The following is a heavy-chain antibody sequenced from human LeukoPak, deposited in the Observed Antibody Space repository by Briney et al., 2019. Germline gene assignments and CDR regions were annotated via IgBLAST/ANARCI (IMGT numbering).Heavy chain of an antibody. D-gene: IGHD2-15*01. Sequence: GGSLRLSCVASGFTFSSYAMSWVRQAPGKGLEWVSGISGSGGSTYYADSVKGRFTISRDNSKTALQLQMNNLRAEGTAVYYGAKDSGGSATPNLDFGARGTLVSVS. CDR1: GFTFSSYA. CDR3: AKDSGGSATPNLDF. V-gene: IGHV3-23*01. CDR2: ISGSGGST. J-gene: IGHJ4*02.